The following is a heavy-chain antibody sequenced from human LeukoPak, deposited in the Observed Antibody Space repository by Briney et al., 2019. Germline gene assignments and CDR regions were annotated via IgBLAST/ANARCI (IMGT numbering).Heavy chain of an antibody. CDR3: ARGPQSDY. Sequence: PSETLSLTCAVYGGSFSGYYWSWIRQPPGKGLGWIGEINHSGSTNYNPSLKSRVTISVDTSKNQFSLKLSSVTAADTAVYYYARGPQSDYWGQGTLVTVSS. V-gene: IGHV4-34*01. CDR1: GGSFSGYY. CDR2: INHSGST. J-gene: IGHJ4*02.